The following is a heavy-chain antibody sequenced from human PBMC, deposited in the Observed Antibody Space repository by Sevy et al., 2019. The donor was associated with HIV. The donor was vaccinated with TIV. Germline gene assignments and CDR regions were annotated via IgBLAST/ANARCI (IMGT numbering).Heavy chain of an antibody. V-gene: IGHV3-21*01. CDR3: ARVTYSSSSGGNY. D-gene: IGHD6-6*01. CDR1: GFTFSSYS. Sequence: GGSLRLSCAASGFTFSSYSMNWVRQAPGKGLEWVSSISSSSSYIYYADSVKGRFTISRDNAKNSLYLQMNSLRAEDTAVYYCARVTYSSSSGGNYWGQGTLVTVSS. CDR2: ISSSSSYI. J-gene: IGHJ4*02.